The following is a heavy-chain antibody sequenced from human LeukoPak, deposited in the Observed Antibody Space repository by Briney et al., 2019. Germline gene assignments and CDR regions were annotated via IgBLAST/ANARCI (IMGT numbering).Heavy chain of an antibody. V-gene: IGHV3-66*01. CDR2: IYSGGST. Sequence: GGSLRLSCAASGFTVSSNYMSWVRQAPGKGLEWVSVIYSGGSTYYADSVKGRFTISRDNSKNTLYLQMNCLRAEDTAVYYCAREVAGRGSPDAFDIWGQGTMVTVSS. J-gene: IGHJ3*02. CDR1: GFTVSSNY. CDR3: AREVAGRGSPDAFDI. D-gene: IGHD2-15*01.